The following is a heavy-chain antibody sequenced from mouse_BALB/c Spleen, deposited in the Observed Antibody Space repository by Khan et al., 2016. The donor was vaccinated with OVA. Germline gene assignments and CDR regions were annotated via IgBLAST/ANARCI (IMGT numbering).Heavy chain of an antibody. J-gene: IGHJ3*01. Sequence: EVELMESGGGLVKPGGSLKLSCEASGFTFSDYYMYWVRQTPEKRLEWVATISDVGSYIYYLDNVRGRFTISRDNAKNNLYLQMNSLKSEDTAMYYCIRGYYGDPFAYWGHGTLVTVSA. CDR2: ISDVGSYI. CDR1: GFTFSDYY. CDR3: IRGYYGDPFAY. V-gene: IGHV5-4*02. D-gene: IGHD2-13*01.